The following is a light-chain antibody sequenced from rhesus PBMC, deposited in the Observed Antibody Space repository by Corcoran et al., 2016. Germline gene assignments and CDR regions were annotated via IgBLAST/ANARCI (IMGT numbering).Light chain of an antibody. CDR2: GAS. CDR1: QSVSSY. CDR3: QQYNNWNS. V-gene: IGKV3S9*01. J-gene: IGKJ2*01. Sequence: EIVMTQSPATLSLSPGERVTLSCRASQSVSSYVAWYQQKPDQAPRRLINGASSRAPGIPDRFSGSGSGTDCTVIISSLEPEDVGVYYCQQYNNWNSFGQGTKVEIK.